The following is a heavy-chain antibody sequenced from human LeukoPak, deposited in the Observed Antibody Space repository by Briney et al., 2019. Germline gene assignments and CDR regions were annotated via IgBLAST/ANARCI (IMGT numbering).Heavy chain of an antibody. V-gene: IGHV1-46*01. CDR1: GYTFTSYY. CDR3: AREWLGYYYYYGMDV. CDR2: INPSGGST. Sequence: ASVEVSCKASGYTFTSYYMHWVRQAPGQGLEWMGIINPSGGSTSYAQKFQGRVTMTRDTSTSTVYMELSSLRSEDTAVYYCAREWLGYYYYYGMDVWGQGTTVTVSS. J-gene: IGHJ6*02. D-gene: IGHD6-19*01.